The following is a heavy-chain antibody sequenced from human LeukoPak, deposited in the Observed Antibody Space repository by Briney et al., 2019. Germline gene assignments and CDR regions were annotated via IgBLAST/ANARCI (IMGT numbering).Heavy chain of an antibody. D-gene: IGHD4-23*01. Sequence: PSETLSLTCAVYGGSFSGYYWSWIRQPPGKGLEWMGEINHSGSTNYNPSLKSRVTISVDTSKNQFSLKLSSVTAADTAVYYCARGRDYGGNAAFDYWGQGTLVTVSS. V-gene: IGHV4-34*01. CDR3: ARGRDYGGNAAFDY. CDR1: GGSFSGYY. CDR2: INHSGST. J-gene: IGHJ4*02.